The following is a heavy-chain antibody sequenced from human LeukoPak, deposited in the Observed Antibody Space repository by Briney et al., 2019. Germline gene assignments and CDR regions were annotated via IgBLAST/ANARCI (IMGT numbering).Heavy chain of an antibody. D-gene: IGHD3-10*01. CDR1: GFTFSSYG. J-gene: IGHJ4*02. CDR2: ISGSGGST. Sequence: GGSLRLSCAASGFTFSSYGMSWVRQAPGKGLEWVSAISGSGGSTYYADSVKGRFTISRDNSKNTLYLQMNSLRAEDTAVYYCAKDVFRGVIITCFDYWGQGTLVTVSS. V-gene: IGHV3-23*01. CDR3: AKDVFRGVIITCFDY.